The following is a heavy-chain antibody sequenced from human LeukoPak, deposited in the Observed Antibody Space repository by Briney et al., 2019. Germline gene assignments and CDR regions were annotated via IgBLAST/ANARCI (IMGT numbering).Heavy chain of an antibody. J-gene: IGHJ4*02. V-gene: IGHV4-34*01. D-gene: IGHD3-22*01. CDR3: AREPSYDSSGYFDY. Sequence: SETLSLTCAVYGGSFSGYYWSWLRQPPGKGLEWIGEINHSGSTNYNPSLKSRVTISVDTSKNQFSLKLSSVTAADTAVYYCAREPSYDSSGYFDYWGQGTLVTVSS. CDR2: INHSGST. CDR1: GGSFSGYY.